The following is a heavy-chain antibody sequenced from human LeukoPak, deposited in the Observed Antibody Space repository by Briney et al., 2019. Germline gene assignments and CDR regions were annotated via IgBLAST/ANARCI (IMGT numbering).Heavy chain of an antibody. V-gene: IGHV1-46*01. D-gene: IGHD3-22*01. CDR3: ATDPERYYDSSGSPPFDY. J-gene: IGHJ4*02. CDR1: GYTFTSYY. CDR2: INPSGGST. Sequence: ASVKVSCKASGYTFTSYYMHWVRQAPGQGLEWMGIINPSGGSTSYAQKFQGRVTMTRDTSTSTVYMELSSLRSEDTAVYHCATDPERYYDSSGSPPFDYWGQGTLVTVSS.